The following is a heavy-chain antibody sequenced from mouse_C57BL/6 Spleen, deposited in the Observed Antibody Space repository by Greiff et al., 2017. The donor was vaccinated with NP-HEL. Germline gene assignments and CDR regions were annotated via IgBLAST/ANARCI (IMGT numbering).Heavy chain of an antibody. Sequence: VQLQQPGTELVKPGASVKLSCKASGYTFTSYWMHWVKQRPGQGLEWIGNINPSNGGTNYNEKFKGKATLTVDKSSSTAYMQLSSLTSEDSAVYYWARSGNWDDWCFDVWGTGTTVTVSS. J-gene: IGHJ1*03. V-gene: IGHV1-53*01. D-gene: IGHD4-1*01. CDR3: ARSGNWDDWCFDV. CDR1: GYTFTSYW. CDR2: INPSNGGT.